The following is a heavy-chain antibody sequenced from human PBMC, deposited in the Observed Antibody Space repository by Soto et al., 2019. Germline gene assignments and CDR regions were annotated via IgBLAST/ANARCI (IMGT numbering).Heavy chain of an antibody. CDR3: ARHKQWLGTFDY. V-gene: IGHV4-59*08. Sequence: TSETLSLTCTVSGGSISSYYWSWIRQPPGKGLEWIGYIYYSGSTNYNPSLKSRVTISVDTSKNQFSLKLSSVTAADTAVYYCARHKQWLGTFDYWGQGTLVTVSS. D-gene: IGHD6-19*01. J-gene: IGHJ4*02. CDR1: GGSISSYY. CDR2: IYYSGST.